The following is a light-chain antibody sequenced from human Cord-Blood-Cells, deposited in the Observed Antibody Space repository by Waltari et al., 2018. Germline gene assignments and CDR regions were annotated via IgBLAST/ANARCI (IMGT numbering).Light chain of an antibody. J-gene: IGLJ2*01. Sequence: QSVLTQPPSVSGAPGQRVTISCTGSSSNIGAGYDVHWYQQLPGTAPKLLIYGNSNRPSAFPDRFSGSKSGTSASLAITGLQAEDEADYYCQSYDSSLSAVVFGGGTKLTVL. CDR3: QSYDSSLSAVV. CDR1: SSNIGAGYD. CDR2: GNS. V-gene: IGLV1-40*01.